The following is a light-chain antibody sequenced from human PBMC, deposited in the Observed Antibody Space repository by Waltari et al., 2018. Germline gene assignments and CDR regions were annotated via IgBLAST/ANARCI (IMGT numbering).Light chain of an antibody. CDR2: AAS. J-gene: IGKJ1*01. CDR3: LQDDNYPRT. CDR1: QGIRSD. Sequence: IQLAQSPSSLSASLRHGLTHTCRASQGIRSDLGWYQQKPGKAPKLLIYAASTLQSGVPARFSGSGSGTDFTLTISSLQPEDFATYYCLQDDNYPRTFGQGTKVEIK. V-gene: IGKV1-6*02.